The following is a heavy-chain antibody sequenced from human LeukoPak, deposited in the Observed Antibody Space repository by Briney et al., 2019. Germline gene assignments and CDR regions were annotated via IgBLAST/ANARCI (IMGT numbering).Heavy chain of an antibody. V-gene: IGHV3-48*02. CDR3: AKDHNWGFDY. Sequence: GGSLRLSCAASGFIFSSYSMNWVRQAPGKGREWVSYITDSGGANYYADSVMGRFTISRDNAKNSLYLQVTSLRDEDTGIYYCAKDHNWGFDYWGQGTLVTVSS. D-gene: IGHD3-16*01. J-gene: IGHJ4*02. CDR2: ITDSGGAN. CDR1: GFIFSSYS.